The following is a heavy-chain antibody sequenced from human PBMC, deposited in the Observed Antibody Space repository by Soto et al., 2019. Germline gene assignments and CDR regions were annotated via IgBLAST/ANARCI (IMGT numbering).Heavy chain of an antibody. V-gene: IGHV3-30*18. J-gene: IGHJ6*02. CDR2: ISYDGSNK. Sequence: GGSLRLSCAASGFTFSSYGMHWVRQAPGKGLEWVAVISYDGSNKYYADSVKGRFTISRDNSKNTLYLRMNSLRAEDTAVYYCAKDWGQLGIYYYYGMDVWGQGTTVTVSS. CDR3: AKDWGQLGIYYYYGMDV. D-gene: IGHD5-18*01. CDR1: GFTFSSYG.